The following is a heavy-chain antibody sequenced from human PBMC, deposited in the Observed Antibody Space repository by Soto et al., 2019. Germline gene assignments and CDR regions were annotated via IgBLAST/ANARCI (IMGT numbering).Heavy chain of an antibody. CDR1: GYTFTDYY. V-gene: IGHV1-69-2*01. D-gene: IGHD1-26*01. J-gene: IGHJ6*02. CDR3: ATVGRLGATGASTYGMDV. Sequence: EVQLIQSGTEVKKPGATVKISCKVSGYTFTDYYIHWVQQAPGKGLEWMGLVDAEDGETIYAEKFQGRVTITADTSTDTAYMELSSLRSEDTAVYYCATVGRLGATGASTYGMDVWGQGTTVTVSS. CDR2: VDAEDGET.